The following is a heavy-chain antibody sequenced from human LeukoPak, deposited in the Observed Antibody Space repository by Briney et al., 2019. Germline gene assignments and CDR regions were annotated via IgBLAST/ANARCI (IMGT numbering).Heavy chain of an antibody. V-gene: IGHV3-23*01. Sequence: RGSLRLSCAASGFTFINYAMGWVRQAPGRGLEWVSVICGNAACTLYADSVKGRFIISRDNSRNTMYLYLQMNSLRAEDTAVYYCARHLATSGSYPLDYWGQGTPVTVSS. CDR1: GFTFINYA. D-gene: IGHD2-2*02. CDR2: ICGNAACT. J-gene: IGHJ4*02. CDR3: ARHLATSGSYPLDY.